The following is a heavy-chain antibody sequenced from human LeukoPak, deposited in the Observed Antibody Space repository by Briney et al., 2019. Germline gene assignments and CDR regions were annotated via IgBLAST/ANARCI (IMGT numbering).Heavy chain of an antibody. V-gene: IGHV1-24*01. Sequence: ASVKLSCKVSGHALTELSIHWVRQAPGKGLEWMGRFDPGDGERVFAQRLQGRVSMTEDASTDTAYMDLRSLRSEDTAMYYCVTDRGAINAFDIWGQGTMVTVSS. CDR1: GHALTELS. CDR2: FDPGDGER. D-gene: IGHD2-15*01. J-gene: IGHJ3*02. CDR3: VTDRGAINAFDI.